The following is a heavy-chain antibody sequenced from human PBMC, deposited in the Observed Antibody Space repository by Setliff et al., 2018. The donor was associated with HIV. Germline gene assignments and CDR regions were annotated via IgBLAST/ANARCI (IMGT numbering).Heavy chain of an antibody. D-gene: IGHD3-10*01. J-gene: IGHJ4*02. V-gene: IGHV4-59*01. CDR2: IHSYGST. CDR3: ARNRVPSSL. CDR1: GASISSYS. Sequence: SETLSLTCTVSGASISSYSWSWIRQSPGKRLEWIGYIHSYGSTDYNPSLESRVTISVDTSKHQLSLNLNSVIAADPAVYYCARNRVPSSLWGQGTLVTVSS.